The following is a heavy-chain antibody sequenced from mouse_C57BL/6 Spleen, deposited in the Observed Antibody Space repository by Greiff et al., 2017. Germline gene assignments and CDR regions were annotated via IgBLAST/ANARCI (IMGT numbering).Heavy chain of an antibody. CDR2: ISGGGGNT. J-gene: IGHJ4*01. Sequence: EVHLVESGGGLVKPGGSLKLSCAASGFTFSSYTMSWVRQTPEKRLEWVGTISGGGGNTNYPARVKGRFTISRDNAKNTLYQQMSMLRAEDTALYYCARHGDGYCFYAMDYWGQGTSVTVAS. V-gene: IGHV5-9*01. CDR1: GFTFSSYT. D-gene: IGHD2-3*01. CDR3: ARHGDGYCFYAMDY.